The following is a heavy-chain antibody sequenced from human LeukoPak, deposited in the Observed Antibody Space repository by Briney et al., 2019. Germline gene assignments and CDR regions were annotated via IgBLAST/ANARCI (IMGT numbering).Heavy chain of an antibody. Sequence: ASVKVSCEVSGYTLTELSMYWVRQAPGKGLEWIGGFDPEDGETIYAQKFQGRVTMTEDTSTDTAYMELSSLRSEDTAVYYCATVPVRLTAILRYFDYWGQGTLVTVSS. CDR2: FDPEDGET. D-gene: IGHD2-21*02. CDR1: GYTLTELS. CDR3: ATVPVRLTAILRYFDY. V-gene: IGHV1-24*01. J-gene: IGHJ4*02.